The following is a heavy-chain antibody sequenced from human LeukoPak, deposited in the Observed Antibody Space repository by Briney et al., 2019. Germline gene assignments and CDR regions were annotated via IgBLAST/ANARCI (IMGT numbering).Heavy chain of an antibody. V-gene: IGHV3-7*03. D-gene: IGHD2-15*01. CDR1: GFTFSGYW. Sequence: GGSLRLSCAASGFTFSGYWMSWVRQAPGKGLEWVANIKEDGSEKYYVDSVKGRFTISRDNAKNSLYLQMNSLRAEDTAVYYSAKDPTRKVDCSGGSCDDVDYWGQGTLVTVSS. J-gene: IGHJ4*02. CDR3: AKDPTRKVDCSGGSCDDVDY. CDR2: IKEDGSEK.